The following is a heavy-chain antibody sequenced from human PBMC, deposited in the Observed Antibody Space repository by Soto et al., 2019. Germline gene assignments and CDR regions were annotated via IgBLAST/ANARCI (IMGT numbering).Heavy chain of an antibody. J-gene: IGHJ6*02. Sequence: SETLSLTCNVSGGSINSYYWNWIRQPPGKGLEWIAYIYYNGNTDSNPSLESRVTISVDTSKNQFSLKLSSVTAADTAVYYCARDWHYYDSSGYPRVYGMDVWGQGTTVTVSS. CDR1: GGSINSYY. V-gene: IGHV4-59*01. CDR2: IYYNGNT. CDR3: ARDWHYYDSSGYPRVYGMDV. D-gene: IGHD3-22*01.